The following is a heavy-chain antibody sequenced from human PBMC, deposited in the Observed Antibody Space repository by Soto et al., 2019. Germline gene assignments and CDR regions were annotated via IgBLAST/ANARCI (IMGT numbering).Heavy chain of an antibody. J-gene: IGHJ4*02. CDR3: ARLLWLSTSCYTGSRHFFDY. Sequence: PQESLQLSCQGSGYSFSTYCIAWLRQLPGKGLDWMGIIYPAASDARYSPSFQCQVTISVDNSISTAYLQWSSLKASDTAMYYCARLLWLSTSCYTGSRHFFDYWGQGALVTVSA. D-gene: IGHD2-2*02. CDR1: GYSFSTYC. CDR2: IYPAASDA. V-gene: IGHV5-51*01.